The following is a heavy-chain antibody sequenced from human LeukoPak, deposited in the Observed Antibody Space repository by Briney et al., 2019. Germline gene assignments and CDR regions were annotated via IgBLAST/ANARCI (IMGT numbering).Heavy chain of an antibody. J-gene: IGHJ4*02. CDR2: INHSGST. V-gene: IGHV4-34*01. D-gene: IGHD3-22*01. CDR1: GGSFSGYY. CDR3: ARGQAAGATYYYDSSGYYPLDY. Sequence: SETLSLTCAVYGGSFSGYYWSWIRQPPAKGREWIGEINHSGSTNYNPSLKSRVTITVDKSKKQFSLKLSSATAADTAVYYCARGQAAGATYYYDSSGYYPLDYWGQETLVTVSS.